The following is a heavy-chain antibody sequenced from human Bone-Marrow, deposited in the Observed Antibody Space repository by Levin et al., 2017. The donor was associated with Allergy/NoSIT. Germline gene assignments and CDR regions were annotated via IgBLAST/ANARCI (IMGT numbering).Heavy chain of an antibody. J-gene: IGHJ6*04. D-gene: IGHD2-2*01. V-gene: IGHV3-30*18. CDR3: AKASSGLYCDSTSCYGSGLDV. CDR1: GFTFSMYG. Sequence: QTGGSLRLSCAASGFTFSMYGMHWVRQAPGKGLAWVAVISYDGNKRHYAESVKGRFTISRDNSKNTLYLQMNSLRPEDTAVYYCAKASSGLYCDSTSCYGSGLDVWGKGITVAVSS. CDR2: ISYDGNKR.